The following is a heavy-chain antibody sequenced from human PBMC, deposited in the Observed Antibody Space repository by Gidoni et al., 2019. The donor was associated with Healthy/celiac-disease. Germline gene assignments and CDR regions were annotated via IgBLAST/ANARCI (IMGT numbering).Heavy chain of an antibody. CDR2: ISSSGSTI. D-gene: IGHD3-22*01. V-gene: IGHV3-11*01. Sequence: QVQLVESGGGLVKPVGSLRLSCAASRFTFRDHYMIWIRQAPGKGLEWVSYISSSGSTIDYADSGKGRVTISRDNAKNALYLQMNSLRAEDTAVYYWARDRNYYDSSGYYYVYYFDYWGQGTLVTGSS. J-gene: IGHJ4*02. CDR1: RFTFRDHY. CDR3: ARDRNYYDSSGYYYVYYFDY.